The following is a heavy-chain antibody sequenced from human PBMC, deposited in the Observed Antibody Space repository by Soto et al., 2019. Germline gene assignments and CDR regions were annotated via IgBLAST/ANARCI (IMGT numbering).Heavy chain of an antibody. V-gene: IGHV1-69*06. Sequence: QMQLVQSGAEAKTPGSSVKVSCKASGGSLNNYAVSWVRQAPGQGLEWMGRIIPLFGNADYARKLQGRVTLTADKYTNTAYMELSSLRSEDTAMYFCARDGSYCTNGVCFYYLDYWGQGTLVTVSS. CDR2: IIPLFGNA. CDR3: ARDGSYCTNGVCFYYLDY. CDR1: GGSLNNYA. J-gene: IGHJ4*02. D-gene: IGHD2-8*01.